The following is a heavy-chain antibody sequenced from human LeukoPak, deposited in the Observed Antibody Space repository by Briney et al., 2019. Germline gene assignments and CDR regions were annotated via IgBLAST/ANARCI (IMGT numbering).Heavy chain of an antibody. CDR2: IYYSGST. V-gene: IGHV4-59*01. Sequence: PSETLSLTCTVSGGSISSYYWSWIRQPPGKGLEWIGYIYYSGSTNYNPSLKSRVTISVDTSKTQFSLKLSSVTAADTAEYYCARDRIAAAGLNWFDPWGQGTLVTVSS. CDR1: GGSISSYY. D-gene: IGHD6-13*01. CDR3: ARDRIAAAGLNWFDP. J-gene: IGHJ5*02.